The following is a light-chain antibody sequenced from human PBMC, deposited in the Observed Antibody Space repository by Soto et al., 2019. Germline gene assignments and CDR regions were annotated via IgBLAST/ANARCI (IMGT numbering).Light chain of an antibody. Sequence: EIVMTQSPATLSVSPGERATLSCRASQSVSSNLAWYQQKPGQAPRLLIYGASTRATGIPARFSGSASGTEFTLTISSLQSEDFAVYYCQQYNNWPPLTLGGGTKVDIK. CDR3: QQYNNWPPLT. CDR1: QSVSSN. J-gene: IGKJ4*01. V-gene: IGKV3-15*01. CDR2: GAS.